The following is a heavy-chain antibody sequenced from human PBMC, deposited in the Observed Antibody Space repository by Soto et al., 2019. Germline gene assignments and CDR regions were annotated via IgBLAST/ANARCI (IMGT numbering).Heavy chain of an antibody. Sequence: SETLALTCTVSGGSISSDDYYWSWIRQAPGRGLEWIGYIHSSGSIYYNPSLKSRATMSIDTARNQFSLKVSSVTVADTAVYYCARDLDGLHDDNSGPYQRPGWGQGALVT. CDR2: IHSSGSI. D-gene: IGHD3-22*01. CDR1: GGSISSDDYY. V-gene: IGHV4-30-4*01. CDR3: ARDLDGLHDDNSGPYQRPG. J-gene: IGHJ1*01.